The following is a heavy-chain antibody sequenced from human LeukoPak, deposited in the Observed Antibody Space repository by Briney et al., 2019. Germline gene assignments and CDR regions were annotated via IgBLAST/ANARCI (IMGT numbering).Heavy chain of an antibody. CDR2: IKEDGSEI. Sequence: GGSLRLSCEASAFTFSSYWMSWVRQAPGKGLEWVDNIKEDGSEINYVDSVKGRYTISRDNAKNSLFLQMNSLRVEDTAVYYFARDRGYSSFDYWGQGTLVTVSS. J-gene: IGHJ4*02. CDR3: ARDRGYSSFDY. CDR1: AFTFSSYW. V-gene: IGHV3-7*01. D-gene: IGHD4-23*01.